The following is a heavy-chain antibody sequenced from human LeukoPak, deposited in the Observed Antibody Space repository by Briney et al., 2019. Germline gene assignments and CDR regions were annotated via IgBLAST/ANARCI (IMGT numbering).Heavy chain of an antibody. CDR3: AREYSSSWQGDRAVGY. D-gene: IGHD6-13*01. CDR1: GFTFSSYS. J-gene: IGHJ4*02. CDR2: ISRSSSYI. Sequence: PGGSLRLSCAAYGFTFSSYSMNWVRQAPRKGLEWVSSISRSSSYIYYADSVKGRFTISRDNAKNSLYLQMNSLRAEDTAVYYCAREYSSSWQGDRAVGYWGQGTLVTVSS. V-gene: IGHV3-21*01.